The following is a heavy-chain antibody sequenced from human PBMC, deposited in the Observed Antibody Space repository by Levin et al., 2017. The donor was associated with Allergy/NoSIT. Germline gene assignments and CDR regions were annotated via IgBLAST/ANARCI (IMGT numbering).Heavy chain of an antibody. D-gene: IGHD1-26*01. J-gene: IGHJ4*02. V-gene: IGHV1-3*01. Sequence: ASVKVSCKASGYTFTSYAMHWVRQAPGQRLEWMGWINAGNGNTKYSQKFQGRVTITRDTSASTAYMELSSLRSEDTAVYYCARSGESYLTDFDYWGQGTLVTVSS. CDR2: INAGNGNT. CDR1: GYTFTSYA. CDR3: ARSGESYLTDFDY.